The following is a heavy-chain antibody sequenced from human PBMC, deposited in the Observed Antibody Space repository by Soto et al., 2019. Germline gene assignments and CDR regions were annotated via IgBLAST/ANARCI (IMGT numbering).Heavy chain of an antibody. J-gene: IGHJ5*02. CDR1: GFIFSTYT. D-gene: IGHD4-4*01. V-gene: IGHV3-21*01. Sequence: PGGSLRLSCAASGFIFSTYTMNWVRQAPGKGLEWVSSISSRRNIYYADSVKGRFTISRDNAKNSLFLQMNSLGAEDAAVYYCARGLSDYSNYPWGQGTLVTVLL. CDR2: ISSRRNI. CDR3: ARGLSDYSNYP.